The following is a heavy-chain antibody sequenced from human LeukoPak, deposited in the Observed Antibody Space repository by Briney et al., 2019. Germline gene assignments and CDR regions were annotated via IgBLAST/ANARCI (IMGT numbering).Heavy chain of an antibody. CDR2: INPNSGGT. V-gene: IGHV1-2*02. CDR1: GYTFTGYY. J-gene: IGHJ5*02. CDR3: ARDRESYVGTNWFDP. D-gene: IGHD1-26*01. Sequence: ASVKVSCKASGYTFTGYYMHWVRQAPGQGLERMGWINPNSGGTNYAQKFQGRVTMTRDTSISTAYMELSRLRSDDTAVYYCARDRESYVGTNWFDPWGQGTLVTVSS.